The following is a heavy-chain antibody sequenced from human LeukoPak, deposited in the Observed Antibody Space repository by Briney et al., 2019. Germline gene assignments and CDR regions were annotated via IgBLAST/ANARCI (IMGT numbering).Heavy chain of an antibody. CDR3: ARLIATLGWVNWFDP. V-gene: IGHV4-59*11. J-gene: IGHJ5*02. CDR1: GDSINSHD. Sequence: SETLSLTCTVSGDSINSHDWSWLRQSPDKRLEWIGYVLRSGSAIYNPSLQSRVTISLDTPRNQFSLKLTSVTAADTAVYYCARLIATLGWVNWFDPWGQGTLVTVSS. CDR2: VLRSGSA. D-gene: IGHD6-6*01.